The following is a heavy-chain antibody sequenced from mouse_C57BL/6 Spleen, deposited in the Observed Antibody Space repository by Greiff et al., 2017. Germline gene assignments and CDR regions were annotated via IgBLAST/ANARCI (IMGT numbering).Heavy chain of an antibody. D-gene: IGHD1-1*01. CDR2: IDPEDGET. CDR1: GFNIKDYY. V-gene: IGHV14-2*01. Sequence: DVKLQESGAELVKPGASVKLSCTASGFNIKDYYMHWVKQRTEQGLEWIGRIDPEDGETKYAPKFQGKATITADTSSNTAYLQLSSLTSEDTAVYYCASTTVVADYAMDYWGQGTSVTVSS. J-gene: IGHJ4*01. CDR3: ASTTVVADYAMDY.